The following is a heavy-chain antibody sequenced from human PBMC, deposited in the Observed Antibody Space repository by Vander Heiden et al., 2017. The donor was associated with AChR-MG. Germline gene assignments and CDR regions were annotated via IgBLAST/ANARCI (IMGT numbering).Heavy chain of an antibody. V-gene: IGHV3-33*06. CDR3: TNLGA. CDR1: GFTFSSYN. CDR2: IYYEGVTK. Sequence: QVHLEESGGGVVQPGRSLRLSCVGSGFTFSSYNIHWVRQSPDKGLEWVALIYYEGVTKYYADSVKGRVTISRDNSKNTLYLQMNSLRAEDTAVYYCTNLGAWGQGTLVTVS. J-gene: IGHJ5*02.